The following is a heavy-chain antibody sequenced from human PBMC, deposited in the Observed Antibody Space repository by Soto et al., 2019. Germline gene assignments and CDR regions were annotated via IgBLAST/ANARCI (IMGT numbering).Heavy chain of an antibody. J-gene: IGHJ6*02. CDR3: ARGSWGGDGIDV. Sequence: GGSLRRSCAASGFTFSTYTNNWVRQAPGKGLEWVASTSSSSRDIFYAASVKDRFTIARDNANSSVDLQMNSLRVGDTAIYYCARGSWGGDGIDVWGQGTTVTVSS. CDR1: GFTFSTYT. D-gene: IGHD3-16*01. CDR2: TSSSSRDI. V-gene: IGHV3-21*01.